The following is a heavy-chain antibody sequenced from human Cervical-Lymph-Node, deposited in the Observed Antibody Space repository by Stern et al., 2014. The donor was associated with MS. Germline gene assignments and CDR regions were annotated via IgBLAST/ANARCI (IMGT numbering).Heavy chain of an antibody. Sequence: QVQLQQWGAGLLRPSETLSLTCAVHGASFTDNYWSWIRQTPGKGLEWIGEINHSGKTHHNPSLMSRVTLSVDTSKTQFSLNLNSVTAADTAVYYCARERKVERSARVFVSFDVWGQGTLLTVSS. V-gene: IGHV4-34*01. CDR3: ARERKVERSARVFVSFDV. D-gene: IGHD1-1*01. J-gene: IGHJ3*01. CDR2: INHSGKT. CDR1: GASFTDNY.